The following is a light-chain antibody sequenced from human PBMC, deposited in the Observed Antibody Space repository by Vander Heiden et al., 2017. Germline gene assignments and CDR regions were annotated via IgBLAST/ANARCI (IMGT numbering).Light chain of an antibody. CDR2: DAS. V-gene: IGKV1-5*01. Sequence: DIQMTQSPSTLSASVGDSVTITCRASQSITTLLAWYQQKPGKAPKLLIYDASNLQSGVPSKFSGSGSGTDFSLTISSLQPDDFATYYCQQYSIDSPTFGQGTKVEI. CDR3: QQYSIDSPT. CDR1: QSITTL. J-gene: IGKJ1*01.